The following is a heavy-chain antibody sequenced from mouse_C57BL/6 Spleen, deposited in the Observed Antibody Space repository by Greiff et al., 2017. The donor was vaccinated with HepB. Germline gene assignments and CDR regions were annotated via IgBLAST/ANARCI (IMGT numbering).Heavy chain of an antibody. D-gene: IGHD3-2*02. CDR3: ARAQLRLLYYAMDY. V-gene: IGHV1-72*01. CDR1: GSTFTSYW. J-gene: IGHJ4*01. Sequence: QVQLQQPGAELVKPGASVKLSCKASGSTFTSYWMHWVRQSPGRGLEGIGRIDPNRGGTKYNEKFKSKATLTVDKPSSTAYMQLSSLTSEDSAVYYCARAQLRLLYYAMDYWGQGTSVTVSS. CDR2: IDPNRGGT.